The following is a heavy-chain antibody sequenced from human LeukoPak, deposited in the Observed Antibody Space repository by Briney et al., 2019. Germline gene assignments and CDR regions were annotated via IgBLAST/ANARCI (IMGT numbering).Heavy chain of an antibody. V-gene: IGHV3-21*01. CDR2: ISSGSTYI. Sequence: GGSLRLSCVGSGFTFSSYSMKWVRQAPGKGPEWVSSISSGSTYIYYADSVKGRFTISRDNAQNSLYLQMNNLRAEDTAVYYCARERDGYNSFDYWGQGTLVTVSS. J-gene: IGHJ4*02. CDR1: GFTFSSYS. CDR3: ARERDGYNSFDY. D-gene: IGHD5-24*01.